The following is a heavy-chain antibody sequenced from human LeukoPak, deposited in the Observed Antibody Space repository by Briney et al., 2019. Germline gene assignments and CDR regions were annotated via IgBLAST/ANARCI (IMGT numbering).Heavy chain of an antibody. V-gene: IGHV4-59*08. CDR1: GGSISSYY. J-gene: IGHJ4*02. Sequence: PSETLSLTCTVSGGSISSYYWSWIRQPLGKGLEWIGYIYYSGSTNYNPSLKSQVTISVDTSKNQFSLKLSSVTAADTAVYYCARLGRGGAASFDYWGQGTLVTVSS. CDR2: IYYSGST. CDR3: ARLGRGGAASFDY. D-gene: IGHD3-16*01.